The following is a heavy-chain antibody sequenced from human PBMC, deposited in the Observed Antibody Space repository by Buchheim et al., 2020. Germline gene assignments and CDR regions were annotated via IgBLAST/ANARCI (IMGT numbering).Heavy chain of an antibody. D-gene: IGHD2-15*01. CDR2: INSDGSST. J-gene: IGHJ4*02. CDR3: ARDGVAEGLYFDY. Sequence: EVQLVESGGGLVQPGGSLRLSCAASGFSFSSYWMHWVRQAPGKGLVWVSRINSDGSSTSYADSGKGRFTISRDNAKNTLYPQMNNLRAEDTAVYYCARDGVAEGLYFDYWGQGTL. CDR1: GFSFSSYW. V-gene: IGHV3-74*01.